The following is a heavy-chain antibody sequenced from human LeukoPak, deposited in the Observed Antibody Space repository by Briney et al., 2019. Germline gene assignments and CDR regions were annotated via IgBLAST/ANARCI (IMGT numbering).Heavy chain of an antibody. D-gene: IGHD3-16*01. Sequence: PGGSLRLSCAASGFTFSSYAISWVRQAPGKGLGWVSSISGRGDSTYYADSVKGRFTISRDNSKNTVYLQMNSLRVEDTAVYYCAKEYSYNYVWDRWGQGTLVTVSS. J-gene: IGHJ5*02. CDR2: ISGRGDST. CDR1: GFTFSSYA. CDR3: AKEYSYNYVWDR. V-gene: IGHV3-23*01.